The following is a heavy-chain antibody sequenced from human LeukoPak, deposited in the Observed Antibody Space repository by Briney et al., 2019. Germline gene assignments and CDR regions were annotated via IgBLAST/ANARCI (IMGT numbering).Heavy chain of an antibody. J-gene: IGHJ5*02. CDR3: ARSSQPTMVRGVIINGREGWFDP. CDR1: GYTFTGYY. Sequence: ASVKVSCEASGYTFTGYYMHWVRQAPGQGLEWMGWISAYNGNTNYAQKLQGRVTMTTDTSTSTAYMELSSLRSEDTAVYYCARSSQPTMVRGVIINGREGWFDPWGQGTLVTVSS. CDR2: ISAYNGNT. D-gene: IGHD3-10*01. V-gene: IGHV1-18*04.